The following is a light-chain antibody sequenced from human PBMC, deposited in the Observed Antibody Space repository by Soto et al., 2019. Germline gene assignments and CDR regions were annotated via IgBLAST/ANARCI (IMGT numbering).Light chain of an antibody. CDR2: AAY. V-gene: IGKV3-11*01. Sequence: EIVLTQSPATLSLSPRERATLSCRASQTVSCYSLWHQQQPGPAPRLLIYAAYNSATGIPGRFSGSASETDSPPTISRLEPEDFAVYCCQHRMNWPITFGQGTRLEIK. CDR1: QTVSCY. CDR3: QHRMNWPIT. J-gene: IGKJ5*01.